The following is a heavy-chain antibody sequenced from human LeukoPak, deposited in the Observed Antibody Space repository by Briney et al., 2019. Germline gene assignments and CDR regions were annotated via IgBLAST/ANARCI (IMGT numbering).Heavy chain of an antibody. J-gene: IGHJ6*03. D-gene: IGHD2-15*01. CDR2: ISSSSSTI. CDR1: GFTFSTYN. CDR3: ARDRGGRGYYMDV. Sequence: GGSLRLSCAASGFTFSTYNMNWVRQAPGKGLEWVSYISSSSSTIYYADSVKGRFTISRDNAKNSLYLQMNSLRAEDTAVYYCARDRGGRGYYMDVWGKGTTVTVSS. V-gene: IGHV3-48*01.